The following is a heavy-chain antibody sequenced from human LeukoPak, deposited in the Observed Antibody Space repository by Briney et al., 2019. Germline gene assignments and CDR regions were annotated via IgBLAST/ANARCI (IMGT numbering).Heavy chain of an antibody. J-gene: IGHJ4*02. CDR2: ISSSSSTI. D-gene: IGHD3-10*01. CDR3: AKDSAYAYYGSGSYWDY. V-gene: IGHV3-48*01. Sequence: GGSLRLSCAASGFTFSSYSMNWVRQAPGKGLEWVSYISSSSSTIYYADSVKGRFTISRDNSKNTLYLQMNSLRAEDTAVYYCAKDSAYAYYGSGSYWDYWGQGTLVTVSS. CDR1: GFTFSSYS.